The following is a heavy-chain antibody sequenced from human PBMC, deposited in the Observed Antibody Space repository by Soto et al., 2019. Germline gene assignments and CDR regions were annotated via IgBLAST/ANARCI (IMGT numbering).Heavy chain of an antibody. CDR3: ALWKYHGLGTMGDFES. D-gene: IGHD3-10*01. V-gene: IGHV5-51*03. Sequence: EVQLVQSGAEVKKPGESLKISCKGSGYTFSDYWIGWVRQVPGKGLEWMGVIYPDDSDTTYSPSFQGHVNISGDKSVNAAYLQWNSLKDSDTAIYYCALWKYHGLGTMGDFESWGQGTLVTVSS. CDR2: IYPDDSDT. J-gene: IGHJ4*02. CDR1: GYTFSDYW.